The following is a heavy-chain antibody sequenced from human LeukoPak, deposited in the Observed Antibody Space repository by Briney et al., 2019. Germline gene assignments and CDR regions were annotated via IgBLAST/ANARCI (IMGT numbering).Heavy chain of an antibody. J-gene: IGHJ3*02. CDR1: GFTFSKDW. Sequence: GGSLRLSCVGSGFTFSKDWMSWVRQAPGKGLEWVGRIKNKVDGGTADYAAPVKSRFTISRDDSKNTLYLQMNSLKTEDTAVYYCTTYSDKDAFNIWGQGTMVTVS. CDR2: IKNKVDGGTA. CDR3: TTYSDKDAFNI. D-gene: IGHD6-13*01. V-gene: IGHV3-15*01.